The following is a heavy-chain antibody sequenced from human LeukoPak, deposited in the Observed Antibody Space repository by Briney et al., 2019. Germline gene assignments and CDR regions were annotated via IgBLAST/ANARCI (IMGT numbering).Heavy chain of an antibody. V-gene: IGHV4-61*01. D-gene: IGHD3-3*01. J-gene: IGHJ5*02. CDR1: GGSISSGSYY. CDR3: ATQRYDFWSGYSLGWFDP. Sequence: SETLSLTCTVSGGSISSGSYYWSWIRQPPGKGLEWIGYIYYSGSTNYNPSLKSRVTISVDTSKNQFSLKLSSVTAADTAVYYCATQRYDFWSGYSLGWFDPWGQGTLVTVSS. CDR2: IYYSGST.